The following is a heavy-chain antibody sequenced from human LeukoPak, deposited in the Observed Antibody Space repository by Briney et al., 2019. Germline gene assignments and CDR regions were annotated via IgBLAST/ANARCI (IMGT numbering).Heavy chain of an antibody. D-gene: IGHD5-18*01. CDR1: GLTFSDYY. J-gene: IGHJ4*02. Sequence: GVSARLFCGASGLTFSDYYMSWVRQAPGKGLEWVSYISSSGSTIYYADSVKGRLTNSRDNAKNSLYLQMNSVRAEDTAVYYCAREVWIQLHYYCDYGPQGTLVSVS. CDR2: ISSSGSTI. CDR3: AREVWIQLHYYCDY. V-gene: IGHV3-11*04.